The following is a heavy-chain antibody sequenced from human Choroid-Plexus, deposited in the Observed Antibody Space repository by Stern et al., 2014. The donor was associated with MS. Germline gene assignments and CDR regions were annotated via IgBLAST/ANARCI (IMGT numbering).Heavy chain of an antibody. V-gene: IGHV1-69*14. CDR3: ANRDMGYTYGRPDY. D-gene: IGHD5-12*01. CDR2: IIPMFGAA. CDR1: GGTFNNHV. J-gene: IGHJ4*02. Sequence: QDQLVQSGAEVKKPGSSVKVSCKASGGTFNNHVISWVRQARGQGLEWMGGIIPMFGAANYARKFQGRVTITADKSTSTVNMVLTRLTYEDTAIYYCANRDMGYTYGRPDYWGQGTLVTVS.